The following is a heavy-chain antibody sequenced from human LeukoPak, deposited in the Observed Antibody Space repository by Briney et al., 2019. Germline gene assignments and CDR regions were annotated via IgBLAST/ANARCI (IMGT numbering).Heavy chain of an antibody. D-gene: IGHD3-22*01. CDR2: IIPIFGTA. J-gene: IGHJ3*02. Sequence: ASVKVSCKASGGTFSSYAIGWVRQAPGQELEGMGRIIPIFGTANYAQKFQGRVTITTDESTSTAYMELSSLRSEDTAVYYCASVSELRTYYYDSSGRRDAFDIWGQGTMVTVSS. CDR3: ASVSELRTYYYDSSGRRDAFDI. CDR1: GGTFSSYA. V-gene: IGHV1-69*05.